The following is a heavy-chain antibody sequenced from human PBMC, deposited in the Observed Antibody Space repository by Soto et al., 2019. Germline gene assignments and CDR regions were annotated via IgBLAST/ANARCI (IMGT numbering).Heavy chain of an antibody. Sequence: EVQLVESGGGLVQPGGSLRLSCEASGFPPSSISMNWARQAPGQGLEWVSYISSSSSTIYYADSVKGRFTISRDNAKNSLYLQMNSLRDEDTAVYYCARDNPRSSGWDVWGQGTTVTVSS. J-gene: IGHJ6*02. CDR2: ISSSSSTI. CDR1: GFPPSSIS. V-gene: IGHV3-48*02. CDR3: ARDNPRSSGWDV.